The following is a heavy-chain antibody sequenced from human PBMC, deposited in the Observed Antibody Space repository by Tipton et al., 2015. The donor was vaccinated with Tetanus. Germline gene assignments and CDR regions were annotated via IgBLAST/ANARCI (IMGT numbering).Heavy chain of an antibody. Sequence: TLSLTCAVYGGSFSGSYWSWVRQPPGKGLEWIGEVHPRGSTNYNPSLKSRVTISLDTSKTHFYLNLSSVTAAGTAVYYCARPIKQWLVPVDSWCQGTLVTVSS. J-gene: IGHJ4*02. CDR3: ARPIKQWLVPVDS. CDR1: GGSFSGSY. CDR2: VHPRGST. V-gene: IGHV4-34*01. D-gene: IGHD6-19*01.